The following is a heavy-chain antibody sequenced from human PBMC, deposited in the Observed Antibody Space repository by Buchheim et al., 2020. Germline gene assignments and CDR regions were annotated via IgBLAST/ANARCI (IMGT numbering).Heavy chain of an antibody. J-gene: IGHJ4*02. CDR1: GFTFSSYG. CDR2: ISYDGSNK. V-gene: IGHV3-30*18. Sequence: QVQLVESGGGVVQPGRSLRLSCAASGFTFSSYGMHWVRQAPGKGLEWVAVISYDGSNKYYADSVKGRFTISRDNSKNTLYLQINSVRAEETAVYYCAKGGWGRGYSYGENDYWGQGTL. CDR3: AKGGWGRGYSYGENDY. D-gene: IGHD5-18*01.